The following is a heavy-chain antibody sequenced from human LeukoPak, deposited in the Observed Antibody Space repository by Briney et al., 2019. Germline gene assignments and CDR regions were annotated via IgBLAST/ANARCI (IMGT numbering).Heavy chain of an antibody. Sequence: ASVKVYCKASGYTFTSYGISWVRQAPGQGLEWMGWISAYNGNTNYAQKLQGRVTMTTDTSTSTAYMELRSLRSDDTAVYYCARALNSGSYLLWFDPWGQGTLVTVSS. CDR2: ISAYNGNT. D-gene: IGHD1-26*01. CDR3: ARALNSGSYLLWFDP. CDR1: GYTFTSYG. J-gene: IGHJ5*02. V-gene: IGHV1-18*01.